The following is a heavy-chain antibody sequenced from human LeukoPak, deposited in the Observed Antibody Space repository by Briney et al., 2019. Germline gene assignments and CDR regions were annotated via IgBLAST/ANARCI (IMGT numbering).Heavy chain of an antibody. CDR2: ISYDGSNK. D-gene: IGHD3-10*01. CDR1: GFTFSSYA. Sequence: GRSLRLSCAASGFTFSSYAMHWVRQAPGKGLEWVAVISYDGSNKYYADSVKGRFTISRDNSKNTLYLQMNSLRAEDTAVYYCARESYYGSGSYYHLLDYWGQGTLVTVSS. V-gene: IGHV3-30*04. CDR3: ARESYYGSGSYYHLLDY. J-gene: IGHJ4*02.